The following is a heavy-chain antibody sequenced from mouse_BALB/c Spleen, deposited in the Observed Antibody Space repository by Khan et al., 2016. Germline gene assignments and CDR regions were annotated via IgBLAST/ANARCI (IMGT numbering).Heavy chain of an antibody. CDR3: ARGLYYYGSSYYAMDY. D-gene: IGHD1-1*01. CDR2: IDPANGNN. CDR1: GFNIKDTY. Sequence: VQLKQSGAESVKPGASVKLSCTATGFNIKDTYMYWVKQRPEQGLEWIGRIDPANGNNKYVPKVQGKATITADTSSNTAYLQLSSLTSEDTAVYYCARGLYYYGSSYYAMDYWGQGTSVTVSS. J-gene: IGHJ4*01. V-gene: IGHV14-3*02.